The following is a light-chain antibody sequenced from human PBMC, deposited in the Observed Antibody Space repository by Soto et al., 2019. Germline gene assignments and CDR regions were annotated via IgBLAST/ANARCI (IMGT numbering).Light chain of an antibody. CDR3: QVWDSASDWV. Sequence: SYELTQPPSVSLAPGKTARITCGGNNIGSKNVHWYQQKPSQAPVVVIYYGSDRPSGIPERFSGSTSGNTATLTISRVEAGDEADYYCQVWDSASDWVFGGGTKLTVL. CDR1: NIGSKN. V-gene: IGLV3-21*04. CDR2: YGS. J-gene: IGLJ3*02.